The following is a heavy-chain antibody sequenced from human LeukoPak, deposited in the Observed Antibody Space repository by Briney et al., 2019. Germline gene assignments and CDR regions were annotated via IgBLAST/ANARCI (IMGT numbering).Heavy chain of an antibody. CDR3: AKVLYYYDDSGYSPFDY. V-gene: IGHV3-23*01. D-gene: IGHD3-22*01. J-gene: IGHJ4*02. CDR1: GFTFSSYA. Sequence: PGGSLRLSCAASGFTFSSYAMSWVRQAPGKGLEWVSAISGSGGSTYYADSVKGRFTISRDNSKDTLYLQMNSLRAEDTAVCYCAKVLYYYDDSGYSPFDYWGQGTLVTVSS. CDR2: ISGSGGST.